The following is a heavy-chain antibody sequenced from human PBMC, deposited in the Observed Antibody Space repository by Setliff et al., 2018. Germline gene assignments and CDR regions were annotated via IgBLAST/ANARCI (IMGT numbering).Heavy chain of an antibody. CDR1: DGSISNAY. Sequence: SETLSLTCTVSDGSISNAYWSWIRQSPGKGLEWIGYIYDTGSTNSDPSLKSRVTMSVDTSKNQVSLKMTSVAAADTAVYYCARHGPTRTDSWFDSFDVWGQGTKVTVSS. D-gene: IGHD3-10*01. CDR3: ARHGPTRTDSWFDSFDV. J-gene: IGHJ3*01. V-gene: IGHV4-59*08. CDR2: IYDTGST.